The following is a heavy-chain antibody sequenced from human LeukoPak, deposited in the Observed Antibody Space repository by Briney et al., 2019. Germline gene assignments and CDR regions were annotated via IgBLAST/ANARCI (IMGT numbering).Heavy chain of an antibody. Sequence: PSETLSLTCTVSGGSISSGSYYWSWIRQPAGKGLEWIGRIYTSGSTNYNPSLKSRVTISVDTSKNQFSLKLSSVTAADTAVYYCARGDCSGGSCPSAFDIWGQGTMVTVSS. V-gene: IGHV4-61*02. CDR1: GGSISSGSYY. J-gene: IGHJ3*02. D-gene: IGHD2-15*01. CDR3: ARGDCSGGSCPSAFDI. CDR2: IYTSGST.